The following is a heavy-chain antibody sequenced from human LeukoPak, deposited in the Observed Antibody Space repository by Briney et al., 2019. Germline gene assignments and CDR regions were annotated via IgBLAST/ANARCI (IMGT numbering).Heavy chain of an antibody. V-gene: IGHV4-59*08. J-gene: IGHJ4*02. CDR3: ARHVWLQPFDY. D-gene: IGHD3-9*01. CDR2: IYHSGNT. Sequence: PSETLSLTCTVSGGSISTSYYWSWIRQPPGKGVEWLGYIYHSGNTNYSPSLKSRVTISVDTSKNQFSLKLSSVTAADTAVYYCARHVWLQPFDYWGQGTLVTVSS. CDR1: GGSISTSYY.